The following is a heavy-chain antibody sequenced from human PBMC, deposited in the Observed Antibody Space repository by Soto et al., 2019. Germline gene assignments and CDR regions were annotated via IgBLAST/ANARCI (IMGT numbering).Heavy chain of an antibody. Sequence: ASVKVSCKASGYTFTSYYMHWVRQAPGQGLEWMGIINPSGGSTSYAQKFQGRVTMTRDTSTSTVYMELSSLRSEDTAVYYCARDPQYGSGSYYPYDAFDIWGQGAMVTVSS. CDR2: INPSGGST. CDR3: ARDPQYGSGSYYPYDAFDI. D-gene: IGHD3-10*01. J-gene: IGHJ3*02. V-gene: IGHV1-46*03. CDR1: GYTFTSYY.